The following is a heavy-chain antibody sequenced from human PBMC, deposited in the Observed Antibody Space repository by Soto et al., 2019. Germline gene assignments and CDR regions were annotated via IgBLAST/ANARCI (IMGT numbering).Heavy chain of an antibody. V-gene: IGHV3-30-3*01. CDR1: GFTFSSYA. CDR3: AKDSPKSVIMTGYYGLYCGMDD. J-gene: IGHJ6*01. D-gene: IGHD3-9*01. CDR2: ISYDGSNK. Sequence: PGGSLRLSCAASGFTFSSYAMHWVRQAPGKGLEWVAVISYDGSNKYYADSVKGRFTISRDNSKNTLYLQMNSLRAEDTAVYYCAKDSPKSVIMTGYYGLYCGMDDGGQRTTVTVSS.